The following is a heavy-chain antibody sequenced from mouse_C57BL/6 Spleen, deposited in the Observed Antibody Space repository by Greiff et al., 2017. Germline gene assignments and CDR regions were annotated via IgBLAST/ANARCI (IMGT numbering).Heavy chain of an antibody. CDR2: ILPGSGST. CDR1: GYTFTGYW. CDR3: AREELY. J-gene: IGHJ2*01. Sequence: VQLQQSGAELMKPGASVKLSCKATGYTFTGYWIEWVKQRPGHGLEWIGEILPGSGSTNNNEKFKGKATFTADTSSNTAYMQLSSLTTEDSAIYYCAREELYWGQGTTLTVSS. V-gene: IGHV1-9*01.